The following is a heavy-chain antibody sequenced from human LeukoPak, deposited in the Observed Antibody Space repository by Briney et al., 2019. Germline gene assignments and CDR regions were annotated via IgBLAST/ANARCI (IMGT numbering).Heavy chain of an antibody. CDR3: AKSHSVAQRGYFDY. Sequence: PGGSLRLSCAASGFTFTTYDMSWVRQAPGKGLEWVSTVAYSGVDTYYADSVRGQFTISRDNSRNTVYMQIKSLRAEDTAVYYCAKSHSVAQRGYFDYWGQGTLVTVSS. V-gene: IGHV3-23*01. CDR1: GFTFTTYD. J-gene: IGHJ4*02. CDR2: VAYSGVDT. D-gene: IGHD4-23*01.